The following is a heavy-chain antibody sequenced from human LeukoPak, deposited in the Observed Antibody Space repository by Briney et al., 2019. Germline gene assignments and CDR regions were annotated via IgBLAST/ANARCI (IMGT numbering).Heavy chain of an antibody. J-gene: IGHJ4*02. V-gene: IGHV3-7*01. CDR1: GFTFSSYW. CDR3: ARERYCSGGSCYFSSGY. D-gene: IGHD2-15*01. CDR2: IKQDGSEK. Sequence: PGRSLRLSCAASGFTFSSYWMSWVRQAPGKGLEWVANIKQDGSEKYYVDSVKGRFTISRDNAKNSLYLQMNSLRAEDTAVYYCARERYCSGGSCYFSSGYWGQGTLVTVSS.